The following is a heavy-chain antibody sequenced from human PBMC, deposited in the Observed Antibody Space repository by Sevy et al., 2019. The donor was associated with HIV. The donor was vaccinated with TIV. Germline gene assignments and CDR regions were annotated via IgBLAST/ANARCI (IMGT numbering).Heavy chain of an antibody. V-gene: IGHV1-24*01. CDR1: GYTLTELS. D-gene: IGHD6-19*01. CDR3: ATGSWFDSVAGRLPFDY. Sequence: ASVKVYCKVSGYTLTELSMDWVRQAPGKGLEWMGGFDPEDGETIYAQKFQGRVTMTEDTSTDTAYMELSSLRSEDTAVYCCATGSWFDSVAGRLPFDYWGQGTLVTVSS. CDR2: FDPEDGET. J-gene: IGHJ4*02.